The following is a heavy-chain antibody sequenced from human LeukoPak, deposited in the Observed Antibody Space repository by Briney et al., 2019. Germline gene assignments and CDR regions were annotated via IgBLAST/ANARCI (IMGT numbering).Heavy chain of an antibody. V-gene: IGHV3-48*01. D-gene: IGHD2-2*01. CDR2: ISSSGSTI. J-gene: IGHJ4*02. Sequence: GGSLRLSCAASGFTFSSYSMNWVRQAPGKGLEWVSYISSSGSTIYYADSVKGRFTIPRDNAKNSLYLQMNSLRAEDTAVYYCAVLTYQLLDYYFDYWGQGTLVTVSS. CDR3: AVLTYQLLDYYFDY. CDR1: GFTFSSYS.